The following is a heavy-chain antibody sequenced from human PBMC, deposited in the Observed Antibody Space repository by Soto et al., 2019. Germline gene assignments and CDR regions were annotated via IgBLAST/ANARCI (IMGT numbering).Heavy chain of an antibody. CDR2: VKHSGNI. CDR3: ARGSHFDFSSGYADSFDV. Sequence: SETLSLTCAVYGGSFSGYYWGWFRQPPGKGLEWIGEVKHSGNINYNPSLKTRLTVSVDTSKNQFSLKLSSMTAADTAMYYCARGSHFDFSSGYADSFDVWAKGQWSPSPQ. J-gene: IGHJ3*01. V-gene: IGHV4-34*01. CDR1: GGSFSGYY. D-gene: IGHD3-3*01.